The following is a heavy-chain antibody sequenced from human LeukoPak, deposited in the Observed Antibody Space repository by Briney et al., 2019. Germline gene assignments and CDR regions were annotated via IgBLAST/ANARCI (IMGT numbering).Heavy chain of an antibody. CDR3: ARGSYYDSTRNDY. CDR1: GYTFTGYY. J-gene: IGHJ4*02. D-gene: IGHD3-22*01. CDR2: INPNSGGT. V-gene: IGHV1-2*02. Sequence: GASVKVSCKASGYTFTGYYMHWVRQAPGQGLEWMGWINPNSGGTNYAQKFQGRVTMPRDTSISTAYMELSRLRSDDTAVYYCARGSYYDSTRNDYWGEGTLVTVSS.